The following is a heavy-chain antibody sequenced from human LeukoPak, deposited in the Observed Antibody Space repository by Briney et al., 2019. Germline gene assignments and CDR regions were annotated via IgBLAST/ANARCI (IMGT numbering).Heavy chain of an antibody. CDR3: ARDTGVVPAAIL. J-gene: IGHJ4*02. V-gene: IGHV1-2*02. CDR1: GYTFTGYY. D-gene: IGHD2-2*02. CDR2: INPNSGGT. Sequence: ASVKASCKASGYTFTGYYMHWVRQAPGQGLEWMGWINPNSGGTNYAQKFQGRVTMTRDTSISTAYMELSRLRSDDTAVYYCARDTGVVPAAILWGQGTLVTVSS.